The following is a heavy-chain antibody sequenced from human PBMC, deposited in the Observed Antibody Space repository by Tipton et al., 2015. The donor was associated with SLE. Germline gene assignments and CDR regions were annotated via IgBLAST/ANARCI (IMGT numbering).Heavy chain of an antibody. V-gene: IGHV3-30*02. D-gene: IGHD3-9*01. Sequence: GSLRLSCAASGFTFSSYGMHWVRQAPGKGLEWVAFIRYDGSNKYYADSVKGRFTISRDNSKNTLYLQMNSLRAEDTAVYYCARDPVLRYFDWSFDYWGQGTLVTVSS. CDR2: IRYDGSNK. J-gene: IGHJ4*02. CDR3: ARDPVLRYFDWSFDY. CDR1: GFTFSSYG.